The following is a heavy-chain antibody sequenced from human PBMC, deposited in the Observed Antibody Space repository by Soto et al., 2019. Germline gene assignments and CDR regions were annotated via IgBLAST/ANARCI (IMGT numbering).Heavy chain of an antibody. CDR1: GFTFISYS. J-gene: IGHJ6*02. CDR2: IDTSSRTK. CDR3: AKEGVTTPLRYYYYGMDV. V-gene: IGHV3-48*02. Sequence: HPGGSLRLSCAASGFTFISYSMTWVRQAPGKGLEWVSYIDTSSRTKFYADSVKGRFTISRDNAKNSLFLQMNSLSDEDTAVYYCAKEGVTTPLRYYYYGMDVWGQGTTVTVSS. D-gene: IGHD4-4*01.